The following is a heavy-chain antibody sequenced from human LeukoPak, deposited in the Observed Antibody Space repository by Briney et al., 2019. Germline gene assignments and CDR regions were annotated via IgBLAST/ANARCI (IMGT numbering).Heavy chain of an antibody. Sequence: ESLKISSKASGDSFTSYWISWVRRMPGEGLEWMGRSDPSDSYTNYSPSFQSHVTISADKSISTAYLQWSSLNASDTAMYYCGRKVTMVRGVIGYWGQGNLVTVSS. CDR3: GRKVTMVRGVIGY. V-gene: IGHV5-10-1*01. CDR1: GDSFTSYW. D-gene: IGHD3-10*01. J-gene: IGHJ4*02. CDR2: SDPSDSYT.